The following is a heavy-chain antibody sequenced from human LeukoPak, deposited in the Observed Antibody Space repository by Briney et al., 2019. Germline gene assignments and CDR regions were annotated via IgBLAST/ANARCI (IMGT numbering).Heavy chain of an antibody. Sequence: GWALRLSCAASGFTFSSYAMSWVRQAPGKGLEWVSDIRGSGGRTYYADSVKGRFTISRDNSKDTLYLQMNSLRAEDTAVYYCAKDMYYDSIGYLDYWGQGTLVSVYS. CDR3: AKDMYYDSIGYLDY. D-gene: IGHD3-22*01. CDR2: IRGSGGRT. J-gene: IGHJ4*02. CDR1: GFTFSSYA. V-gene: IGHV3-23*01.